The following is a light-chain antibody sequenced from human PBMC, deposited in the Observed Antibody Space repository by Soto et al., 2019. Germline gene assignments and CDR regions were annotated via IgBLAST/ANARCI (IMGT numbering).Light chain of an antibody. Sequence: QSALTQPPSVSGSPGQSVAISCTGTSSDVGGYNRVSWYQQAPGKAPKLLIYDVSNRPSGGSTRFSGSKSGNTASLTISGLQVLVVAGYYCTSYLRACPNLFGSGT. CDR1: SSDVGGYNR. J-gene: IGLJ1*01. CDR2: DVS. CDR3: TSYLRACPNL. V-gene: IGLV2-18*02.